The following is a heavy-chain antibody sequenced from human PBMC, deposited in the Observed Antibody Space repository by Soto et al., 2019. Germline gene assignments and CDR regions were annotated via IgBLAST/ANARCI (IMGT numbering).Heavy chain of an antibody. J-gene: IGHJ4*02. V-gene: IGHV4-31*03. D-gene: IGHD3-10*01. CDR3: ASVLWFGELFHFDY. CDR1: GGSISSGGYY. Sequence: SETLSLTCTVSGGSISSGGYYWSWIRQHPGKGLEWIGYIYYSGSTYYNPSLKSRVTISVDTSKNQFSLKLSSVTAADTAVYYCASVLWFGELFHFDYWGQGTLVTVSS. CDR2: IYYSGST.